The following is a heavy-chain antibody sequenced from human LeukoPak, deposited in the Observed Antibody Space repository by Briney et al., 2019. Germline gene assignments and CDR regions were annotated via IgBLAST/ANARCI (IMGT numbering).Heavy chain of an antibody. Sequence: AETLSLTCSVSGGSISSSSYYWGWIRQPPGKGLEWIGSICYSGSTYYNPSLKSRVTISVDTSKNQFSLKLSSVTAADTAVYYCARHSPLGWLQLVSYFDYWGQGTLVTVSS. CDR2: ICYSGST. D-gene: IGHD5-24*01. J-gene: IGHJ4*02. CDR3: ARHSPLGWLQLVSYFDY. V-gene: IGHV4-39*01. CDR1: GGSISSSSYY.